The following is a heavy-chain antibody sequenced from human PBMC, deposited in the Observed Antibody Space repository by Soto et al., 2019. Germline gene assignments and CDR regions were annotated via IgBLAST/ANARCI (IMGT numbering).Heavy chain of an antibody. CDR3: AREMWLVRRNDPFDI. J-gene: IGHJ3*02. CDR1: GYTFINYY. Sequence: QVQLVQSGAEVKKPGASVKVSCKASGYTFINYYMHWVRQAPGQGLEWMGIINPNGGSTTYAQKFQGRVTLTRDTSTNTVNMELSSLRSEDTAVYYCAREMWLVRRNDPFDIWGQGTMVTVSS. D-gene: IGHD6-19*01. CDR2: INPNGGST. V-gene: IGHV1-46*01.